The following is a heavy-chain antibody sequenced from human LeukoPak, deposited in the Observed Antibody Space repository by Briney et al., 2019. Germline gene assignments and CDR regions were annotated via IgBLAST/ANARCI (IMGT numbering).Heavy chain of an antibody. Sequence: GALRLFRGRVGFNFHKYGLALGPQAPGQGVGWGGFFRDGGSNKYYADSVKGRFTISRDNAKNSLYLQMNSLRAEDTALYYCARERYYYGSGTPTGHGAFDIWGQGTMVTVSS. CDR3: ARERYYYGSGTPTGHGAFDI. V-gene: IGHV3-30*02. J-gene: IGHJ3*02. CDR2: FRDGGSNK. CDR1: GFNFHKYG. D-gene: IGHD3-10*01.